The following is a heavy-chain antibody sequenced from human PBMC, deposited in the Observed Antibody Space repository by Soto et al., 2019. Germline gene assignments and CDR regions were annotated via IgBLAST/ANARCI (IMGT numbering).Heavy chain of an antibody. Sequence: SETLSLTCTVSGGSISSSSYYWGWIRQPPGKGLEWIGSIYYSGSTYYNPSLRSRVTISVDTSKNQFSLKLSSVTAADTAVYYCARDNKAAAGTGWFDHWGQGTLVTVSS. V-gene: IGHV4-39*07. J-gene: IGHJ5*02. CDR3: ARDNKAAAGTGWFDH. CDR2: IYYSGST. D-gene: IGHD6-13*01. CDR1: GGSISSSSYY.